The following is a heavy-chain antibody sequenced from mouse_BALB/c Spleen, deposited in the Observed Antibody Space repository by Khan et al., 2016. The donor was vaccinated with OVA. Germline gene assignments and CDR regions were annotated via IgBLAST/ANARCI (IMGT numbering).Heavy chain of an antibody. J-gene: IGHJ2*01. V-gene: IGHV1-81*01. Sequence: QVQLQQSGPELVKPGASVKMSCKASGYTFTYYVITWVKQRTGQGLEWIGEIYPGSDNAYYNERFKGKATLTADESSNTTHMQLSSLTSEDSAVYFCARGDGYYVYFDYWGQGTTLTVSS. CDR3: ARGDGYYVYFDY. D-gene: IGHD2-3*01. CDR2: IYPGSDNA. CDR1: GYTFTYYV.